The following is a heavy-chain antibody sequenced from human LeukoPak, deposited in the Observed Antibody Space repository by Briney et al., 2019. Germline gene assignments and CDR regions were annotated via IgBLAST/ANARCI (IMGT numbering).Heavy chain of an antibody. CDR3: ARAGENWETGYGMDV. Sequence: SETLSLTCTVSGGSISPYYWSWIRQPPGKGLELIAYIYYSGNTNYNPSLKSRVTISVDTSKNQFSLKLSSVTAADTAVYYCARAGENWETGYGMDVWGQGTTVTVSS. D-gene: IGHD7-27*01. CDR2: IYYSGNT. CDR1: GGSISPYY. J-gene: IGHJ6*02. V-gene: IGHV4-59*01.